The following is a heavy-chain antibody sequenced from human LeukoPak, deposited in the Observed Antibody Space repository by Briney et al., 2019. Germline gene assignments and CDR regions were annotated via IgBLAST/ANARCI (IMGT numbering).Heavy chain of an antibody. D-gene: IGHD2-2*01. Sequence: ASVKVSCKASGYTFTSYDINWVRQATGQGLEWMGWMNPNSGNTGYAQKFQGRVTMTRNTSISTAYMELSSLRSDDTAVYYCARALPMSITNWYRFDSWGQGTLVTVSS. CDR1: GYTFTSYD. J-gene: IGHJ5*01. CDR2: MNPNSGNT. CDR3: ARALPMSITNWYRFDS. V-gene: IGHV1-8*01.